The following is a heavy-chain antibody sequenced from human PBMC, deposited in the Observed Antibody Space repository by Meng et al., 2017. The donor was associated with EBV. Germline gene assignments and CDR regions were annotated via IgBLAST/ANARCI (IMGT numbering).Heavy chain of an antibody. CDR2: FLPRLGAP. Sequence: QVQFVQSVAEVKKPGSSVKVSCKTSGGPFRYYAISWVRQAPGQGLEWLGGFLPRLGAPNYAQKFHGRVKITADESTSTHYMDLSSLRSEDTAIYYCASESGRGYTPDYWGQGTLVTVSS. CDR3: ASESGRGYTPDY. D-gene: IGHD3-10*01. CDR1: GGPFRYYA. J-gene: IGHJ4*02. V-gene: IGHV1-69*01.